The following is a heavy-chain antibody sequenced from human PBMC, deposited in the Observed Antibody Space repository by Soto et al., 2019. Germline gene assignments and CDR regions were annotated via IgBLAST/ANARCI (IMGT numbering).Heavy chain of an antibody. Sequence: GGSLRLSCAASGLTFSSYAMSWVRQAPGKGLEWVSAISGSGGSTYYADSVKGRFTISRDNSKNTLYLQMNSLRAEDTAVYYCAKSEDSSPYFDYWGQGTLVTVSS. J-gene: IGHJ4*02. D-gene: IGHD6-6*01. CDR2: ISGSGGST. V-gene: IGHV3-23*01. CDR3: AKSEDSSPYFDY. CDR1: GLTFSSYA.